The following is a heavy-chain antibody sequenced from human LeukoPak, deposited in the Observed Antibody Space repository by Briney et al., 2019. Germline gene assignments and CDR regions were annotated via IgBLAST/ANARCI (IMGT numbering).Heavy chain of an antibody. V-gene: IGHV1-58*02. CDR2: IVVGSDNT. CDR3: AADRGSDDAFDI. D-gene: IGHD6-25*01. CDR1: GFTFTNFP. Sequence: SVKVSCKASGFTFTNFPMQWVRQARGQRLEWIGWIVVGSDNTNYAQKFQERVTITRDMSTSTAYMELSSLRSEDTAVYYCAADRGSDDAFDIWGQGTVVTVSS. J-gene: IGHJ3*02.